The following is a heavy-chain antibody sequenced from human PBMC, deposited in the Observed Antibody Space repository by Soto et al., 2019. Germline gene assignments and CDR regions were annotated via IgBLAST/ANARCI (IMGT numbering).Heavy chain of an antibody. V-gene: IGHV1-58*01. J-gene: IGHJ4*02. D-gene: IGHD3-3*01. CDR3: AAVPVLRFLKWLPAYFDY. CDR1: GFMFTSSA. CDR2: LVVGSGNT. Sequence: ASVKVSCKTSGFMFTSSAVQWVRQARGQRLEWIGWLVVGSGNTHYAQHFQERVTLTRDMSTGTAYMELGSLRSEDTAVYYCAAVPVLRFLKWLPAYFDYWGQGTLVTVSS.